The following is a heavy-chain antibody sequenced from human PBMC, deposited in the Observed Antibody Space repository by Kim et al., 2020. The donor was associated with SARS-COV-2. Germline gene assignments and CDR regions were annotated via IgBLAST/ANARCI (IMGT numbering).Heavy chain of an antibody. CDR2: SSNGGST. Sequence: SSNGGSTYYANTVKGRFTISRDNAKNTLYLKMGSLRAEDMAVYYCARSWDYWGQGTLVTVSS. J-gene: IGHJ4*02. V-gene: IGHV3-64*01. CDR3: ARSWDY.